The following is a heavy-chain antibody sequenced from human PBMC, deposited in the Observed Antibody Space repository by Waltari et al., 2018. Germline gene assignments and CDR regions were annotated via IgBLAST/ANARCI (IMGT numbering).Heavy chain of an antibody. D-gene: IGHD2-15*01. J-gene: IGHJ5*02. V-gene: IGHV2-5*01. CDR1: GFSPNTFGVG. CDR2: IFSNDDK. CDR3: AKNGGSSWFDP. Sequence: QITLKESGPTLVKPTQTLTLTCTFSGFSPNTFGVGVGWIRQPPGKALEWLALIFSNDDKRYSPSLKSRLTITKDTSENQVVLTMTNVDPMDTATYYCAKNGGSSWFDPWGQGVLVTVSS.